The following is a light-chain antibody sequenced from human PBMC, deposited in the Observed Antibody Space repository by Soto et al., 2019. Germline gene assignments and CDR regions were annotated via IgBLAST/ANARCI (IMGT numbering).Light chain of an antibody. CDR2: AAS. V-gene: IGKV1-39*01. Sequence: DIQMTQSPASLSASVGDRCTITCRASQRISSYLNWSQQKPGNAPKLLIYAASSLQSGVPSRFSGSVSGTGFTLTISSLQPEDFATYYCQQSYSTPRTFGQGTKVDIK. J-gene: IGKJ1*01. CDR1: QRISSY. CDR3: QQSYSTPRT.